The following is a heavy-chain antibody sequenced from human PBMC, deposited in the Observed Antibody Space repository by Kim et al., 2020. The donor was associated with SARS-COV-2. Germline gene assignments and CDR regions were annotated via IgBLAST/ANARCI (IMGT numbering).Heavy chain of an antibody. Sequence: SPSFQGQVTISADKSISTAYLQWSSLKASDTAMYYCARQGYSYGRYYFDYWGQGTLVTVSS. J-gene: IGHJ4*02. CDR3: ARQGYSYGRYYFDY. V-gene: IGHV5-51*01. D-gene: IGHD5-18*01.